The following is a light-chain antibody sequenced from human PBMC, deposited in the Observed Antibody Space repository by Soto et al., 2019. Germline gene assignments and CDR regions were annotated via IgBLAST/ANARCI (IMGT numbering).Light chain of an antibody. J-gene: IGLJ3*02. V-gene: IGLV1-51*01. CDR3: ETWDSSLSAGV. CDR1: RSNIGNNA. CDR2: DND. Sequence: QSVLTQPPSVSAAPGQKVTVSCSGSRSNIGNNAVAWYQHLPVTAPKLLIYDNDKRPSGISDRFSASKSGTSATLAITGLQTGDEADYYCETWDSSLSAGVFGGGTKVTVL.